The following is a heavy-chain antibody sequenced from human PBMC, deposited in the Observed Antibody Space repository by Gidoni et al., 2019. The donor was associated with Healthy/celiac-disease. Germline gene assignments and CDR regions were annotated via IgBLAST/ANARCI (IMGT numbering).Heavy chain of an antibody. Sequence: QLQLQESGPGLVKPSETLSLTCTVSGGSISSSSYYWGWIRQPPGKGLEWIGSIYYSGSTYYNPSLKSRVTISVDTSKNQFSLKLSSVTAADTAVYYCARRPPSYGGYAGVPGVFDYWGQGTLVTVSS. CDR1: GGSISSSSYY. D-gene: IGHD5-12*01. CDR2: IYYSGST. CDR3: ARRPPSYGGYAGVPGVFDY. V-gene: IGHV4-39*01. J-gene: IGHJ4*02.